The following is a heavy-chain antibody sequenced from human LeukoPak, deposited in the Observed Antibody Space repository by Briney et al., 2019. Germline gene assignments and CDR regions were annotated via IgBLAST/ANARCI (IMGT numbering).Heavy chain of an antibody. V-gene: IGHV1-69*13. J-gene: IGHJ4*02. D-gene: IGHD2-2*01. CDR1: GGTFSSYA. CDR2: IIPIFGTA. Sequence: ASVKVSCKASGGTFSSYAISWVRQAPGQGLEWMGGIIPIFGTANYAQKFQGRVTITADESTSTAYMELSSLRSEDTAVYYCARDRSQYQLLAGGFDYWGQGTLVTVSS. CDR3: ARDRSQYQLLAGGFDY.